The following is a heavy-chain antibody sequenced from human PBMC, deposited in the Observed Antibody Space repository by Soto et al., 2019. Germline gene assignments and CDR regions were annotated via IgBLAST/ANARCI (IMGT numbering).Heavy chain of an antibody. Sequence: GGSLRLSCAASGFTFSSYGMHWVRQAPGKGLEWVAIISYNASNKSYADSVRGRFTISRDNSKNTLYLQMNSLRAEDTAVYYCARDQKSEMATSRGLYYYYYGMDVWGQGTTVTVSS. CDR2: ISYNASNK. D-gene: IGHD5-12*01. J-gene: IGHJ6*02. CDR1: GFTFSSYG. V-gene: IGHV3-30*03. CDR3: ARDQKSEMATSRGLYYYYYGMDV.